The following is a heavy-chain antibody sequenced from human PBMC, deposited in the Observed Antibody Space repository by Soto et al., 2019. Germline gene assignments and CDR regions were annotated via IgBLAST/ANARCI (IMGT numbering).Heavy chain of an antibody. J-gene: IGHJ4*02. CDR1: GGSISSYY. CDR2: IYYSGST. D-gene: IGHD1-26*01. V-gene: IGHV4-59*08. CDR3: AVARLGRSCFDY. Sequence: PSETLSLTCTVSGGSISSYYWSWIRQPPGKGLEWIGYIYYSGSTNYNPSLKSRVTISVDTSKNQFSLKLSSVTAADTAVYYCAVARLGRSCFDYWGQGNLVTVSS.